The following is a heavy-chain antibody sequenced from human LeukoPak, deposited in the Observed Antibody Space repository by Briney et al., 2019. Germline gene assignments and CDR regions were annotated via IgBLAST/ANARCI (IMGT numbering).Heavy chain of an antibody. V-gene: IGHV3-74*01. Sequence: GGSLRLSCAASGFTFSSNWMHWVRQAPGKGLVWVSRINEDGSTTNYADSVKGRSTIFRDNAKNTLYLQMNSLRAEDTAVYYCVRDLGGRSGHWGQGTQVIVSS. D-gene: IGHD1-26*01. CDR3: VRDLGGRSGH. J-gene: IGHJ4*02. CDR1: GFTFSSNW. CDR2: INEDGSTT.